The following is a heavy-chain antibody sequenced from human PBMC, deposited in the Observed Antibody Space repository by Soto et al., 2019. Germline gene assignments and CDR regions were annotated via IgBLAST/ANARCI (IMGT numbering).Heavy chain of an antibody. V-gene: IGHV5-51*01. Sequence: PGESLKISCKTSGYSLNTYWIGWVRQMPGKGLEWMAIVYPDNYDTRYSPSFQGQVTISADKSTNTAYLQWSSLRASDSAMYYCARHFFGTYDSSGYYYSDYWGQGTLVTVSS. D-gene: IGHD3-22*01. CDR2: VYPDNYDT. CDR1: GYSLNTYW. CDR3: ARHFFGTYDSSGYYYSDY. J-gene: IGHJ4*02.